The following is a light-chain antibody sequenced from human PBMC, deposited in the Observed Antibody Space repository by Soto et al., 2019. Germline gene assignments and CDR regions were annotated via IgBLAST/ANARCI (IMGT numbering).Light chain of an antibody. CDR1: QSVSSNY. Sequence: EIVLTQSPGTLSLSPGERATLSCRASQSVSSNYLAWYRRKPGQAPRLLIYGASNRATDIPGRFSGSWSGTDFTLTITRLEPEDFAVYYCQQYGSSPPTFGPGTRVEIK. CDR2: GAS. J-gene: IGKJ1*01. CDR3: QQYGSSPPT. V-gene: IGKV3-20*01.